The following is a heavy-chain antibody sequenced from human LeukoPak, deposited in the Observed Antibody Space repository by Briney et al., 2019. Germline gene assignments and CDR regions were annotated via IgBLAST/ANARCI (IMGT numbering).Heavy chain of an antibody. V-gene: IGHV3-53*01. D-gene: IGHD2/OR15-2a*01. CDR3: AKAAYLGYYYYMDV. CDR1: GFTVSSNY. CDR2: IYTGGTT. Sequence: GESLRLSCVASGFTVSSNYMSWVRQAPGKGLEWVSSIYTGGTTYYADSVKGRFTISRDNSKNTLYLQMNSLRAEDTAVYYCAKAAYLGYYYYMDVWGKGTTVTVSS. J-gene: IGHJ6*03.